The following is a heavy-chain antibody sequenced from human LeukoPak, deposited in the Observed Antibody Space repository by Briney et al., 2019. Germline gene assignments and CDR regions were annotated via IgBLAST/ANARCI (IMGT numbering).Heavy chain of an antibody. CDR2: ISGSGGST. D-gene: IGHD2-15*01. CDR1: GFTFSSYA. V-gene: IGHV3-23*01. CDR3: AKDHSGQLLLGGIFDY. J-gene: IGHJ4*02. Sequence: GGSLRLSCAASGFTFSSYAMSWVRQAPGKGLEWVSAISGSGGSTYYADSVKGRFTISRDNSKNTLYLQTNSLRAEDTAVYYCAKDHSGQLLLGGIFDYWGQGTLVTVSS.